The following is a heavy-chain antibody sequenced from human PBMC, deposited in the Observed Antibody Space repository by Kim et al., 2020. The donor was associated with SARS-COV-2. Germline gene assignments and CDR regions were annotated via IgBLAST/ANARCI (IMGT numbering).Heavy chain of an antibody. CDR3: AREVEPFRGLDV. CDR1: GFIVSSSY. D-gene: IGHD3-10*01. V-gene: IGHV3-66*01. Sequence: GGSLRLSCAASGFIVSSSYMSWVRQAPGKGLEWVSVIYSGGTTLYADSVKGRFTISRDNSKNTLYLQVNSLRAADTAVYYCAREVEPFRGLDVWGKGTTVTVSS. CDR2: IYSGGTT. J-gene: IGHJ6*04.